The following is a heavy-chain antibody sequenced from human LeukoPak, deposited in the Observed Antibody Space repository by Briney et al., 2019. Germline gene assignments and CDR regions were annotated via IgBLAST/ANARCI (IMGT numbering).Heavy chain of an antibody. V-gene: IGHV1-46*01. CDR3: AREPGMDSSGYYFDY. CDR2: INPSGGST. Sequence: ASVKVSCKASGYTFTSYYMHWVRQAPGQGLEWLGIINPSGGSTSYAQKFQGRVTMTRDTSTSTVYMELSSLRSEDTAVYYCAREPGMDSSGYYFDYWGQGTLVTVSS. J-gene: IGHJ4*02. CDR1: GYTFTSYY. D-gene: IGHD6-19*01.